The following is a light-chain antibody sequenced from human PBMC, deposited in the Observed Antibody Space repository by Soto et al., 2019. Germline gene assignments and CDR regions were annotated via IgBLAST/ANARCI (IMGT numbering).Light chain of an antibody. V-gene: IGKV3-11*01. CDR1: QSVSRY. CDR3: QQRSNWPPIT. Sequence: EIVLTQSPGTLSLSPGERATLSCRSSQSVSRYLAWYQQKPGQAPRLLIYDASNRATGIPARFSGSGSGTDFTLTISSLEPEDFAVYYCQQRSNWPPITFGQGTRLE. J-gene: IGKJ5*01. CDR2: DAS.